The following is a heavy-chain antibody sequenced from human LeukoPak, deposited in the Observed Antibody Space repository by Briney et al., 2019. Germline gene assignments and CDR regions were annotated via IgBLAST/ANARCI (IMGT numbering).Heavy chain of an antibody. CDR3: ARDFNDILTGYWYGLWFDP. Sequence: PSETLSLTCTVSGGSISSSSYYWSWIRQPPGKGLEWIGEINHSGSTNYNPSLKSRVTISVDTSKNQFSLKLSSVTAADTAVYHCARDFNDILTGYWYGLWFDPWGQGTLVTVSS. J-gene: IGHJ5*02. CDR2: INHSGST. CDR1: GGSISSSSYY. V-gene: IGHV4-39*07. D-gene: IGHD3-9*01.